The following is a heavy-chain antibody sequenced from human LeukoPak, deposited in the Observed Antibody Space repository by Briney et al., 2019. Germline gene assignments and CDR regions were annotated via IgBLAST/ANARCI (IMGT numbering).Heavy chain of an antibody. CDR3: AKDGTVTTPYYFDY. D-gene: IGHD4-11*01. CDR2: IRYDGSNK. CDR1: GFTFSSYG. Sequence: GGSLRLSCAASGFTFSSYGMHWVRQAPGKGLEWVAFIRYDGSNKYYADSVKGRFTISRDNSKNTLYLQMNSLRAEDTAVYYCAKDGTVTTPYYFDYWGQGTLVTVSS. V-gene: IGHV3-30*02. J-gene: IGHJ4*02.